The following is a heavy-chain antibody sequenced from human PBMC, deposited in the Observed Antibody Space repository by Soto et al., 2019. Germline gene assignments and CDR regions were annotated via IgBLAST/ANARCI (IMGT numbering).Heavy chain of an antibody. V-gene: IGHV3-30*18. CDR1: EFTFSSYG. CDR2: ISYDGSNK. CDR3: AKVILRWLRPYYYSGMAV. J-gene: IGHJ6*02. D-gene: IGHD4-17*01. Sequence: GGSLRLSCAASEFTFSSYGMQWVRQAPGKGLEWVAVISYDGSNKYYADSVKGRFTISRDNSKNTLYLQMNSLRAEDTAVYYCAKVILRWLRPYYYSGMAVWGQGTTVTVSS.